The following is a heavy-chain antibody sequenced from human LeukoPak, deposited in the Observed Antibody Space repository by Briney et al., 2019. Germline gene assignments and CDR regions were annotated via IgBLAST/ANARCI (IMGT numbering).Heavy chain of an antibody. V-gene: IGHV1-2*02. D-gene: IGHD5-12*01. J-gene: IGHJ6*03. CDR2: INPNSGGT. CDR3: ARGSFSGYEPYYYYYMDV. CDR1: GYTFTGYY. Sequence: ASVTVSCKASGYTFTGYYMHWVRQAPGQGLEWMGWINPNSGGTNYAQKFQGRVTMTRDTSISTAYMELSRLRSDDTAVYYCARGSFSGYEPYYYYYMDVWGRGTTVTVSS.